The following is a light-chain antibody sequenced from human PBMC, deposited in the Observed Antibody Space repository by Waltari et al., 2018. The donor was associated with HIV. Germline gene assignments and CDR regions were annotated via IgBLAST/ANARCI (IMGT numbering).Light chain of an antibody. V-gene: IGKV1-12*01. CDR3: QQTDSFPRT. Sequence: DIQMTQSPSSVSASVGDRVTITCRASQGINSWLAWYQQRPGEPPKLLIYAASSLQSGVPSRFSGRGSGTDFTLTISSLQPEDFATYCCQQTDSFPRTFGQGTKVDIK. CDR1: QGINSW. CDR2: AAS. J-gene: IGKJ1*01.